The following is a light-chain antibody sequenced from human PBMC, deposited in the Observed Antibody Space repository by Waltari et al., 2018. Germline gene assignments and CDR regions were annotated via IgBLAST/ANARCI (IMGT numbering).Light chain of an antibody. CDR3: QQYDNLPLT. CDR1: QNISSY. Sequence: DIQMTQSPSSLSASVGYRVTITCRASQNISSYLNWYQQKQGKAPKLLIYDTSNLETGVPSRFSGSGSGTDFTFTISSLQPEDIATYYCQQYDNLPLTFGGGTKVEIK. CDR2: DTS. J-gene: IGKJ4*01. V-gene: IGKV1-33*01.